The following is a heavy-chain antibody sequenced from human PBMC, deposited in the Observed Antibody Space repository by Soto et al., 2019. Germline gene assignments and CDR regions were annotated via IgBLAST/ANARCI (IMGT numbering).Heavy chain of an antibody. Sequence: QITLKESGPPLVKPTQTLTLTCTFSGFSLSTSGVGVGWIRQPPGKALEWLALIYWDDDKRYSPSLKSRLTITKDPSKNQVVLTMTNMDPVDTATYYCAHRLGGDYADYWGQGTLVTVSS. V-gene: IGHV2-5*02. CDR3: AHRLGGDYADY. J-gene: IGHJ4*02. CDR2: IYWDDDK. CDR1: GFSLSTSGVG.